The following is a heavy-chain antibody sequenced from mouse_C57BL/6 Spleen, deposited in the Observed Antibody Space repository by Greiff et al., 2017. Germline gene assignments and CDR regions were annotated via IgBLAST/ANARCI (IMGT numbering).Heavy chain of an antibody. CDR3: TRSSAVVGYFDV. Sequence: QVQLQQSGAELVRPGASVTLSCKASGYTFTDYEMHWVKQTPVHGLEWIGAIDPETGGTAYNQTFKGKAILTADKSSSTAYMELRSLTSEDSAVYYCTRSSAVVGYFDVWGTGTTVTGSS. D-gene: IGHD1-1*01. J-gene: IGHJ1*03. CDR2: IDPETGGT. V-gene: IGHV1-15*01. CDR1: GYTFTDYE.